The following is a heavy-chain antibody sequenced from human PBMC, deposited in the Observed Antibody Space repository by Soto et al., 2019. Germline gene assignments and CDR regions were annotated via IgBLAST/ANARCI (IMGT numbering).Heavy chain of an antibody. D-gene: IGHD2-8*01. CDR3: AREVRDGNTWYFDY. J-gene: IGHJ4*02. Sequence: RSLTCTVSGGSISDYYWSWIRQPPGKGLEWIGYVHYSGSTNYNPSFHTRVTISVDKSKNQFALKLTSVTAADTAVYYCAREVRDGNTWYFDYWGQGNLVTVSS. CDR1: GGSISDYY. V-gene: IGHV4-59*01. CDR2: VHYSGST.